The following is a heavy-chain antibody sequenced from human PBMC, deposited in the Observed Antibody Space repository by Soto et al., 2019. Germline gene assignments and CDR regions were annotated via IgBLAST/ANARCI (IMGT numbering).Heavy chain of an antibody. CDR3: ALERGLVAATVWFDP. CDR1: GYSFTSYW. V-gene: IGHV5-10-1*01. CDR2: IDASDSYT. Sequence: PGEAPKIPCNGSGYSFTSYWFSWVRQMPGKGLEWMGRIDASDSYTNYSPSFQGHVSISADKSIGTAYLQWSSLKASDTAMYDCALERGLVAATVWFDPWGQGTLVTVSS. J-gene: IGHJ5*02. D-gene: IGHD2-15*01.